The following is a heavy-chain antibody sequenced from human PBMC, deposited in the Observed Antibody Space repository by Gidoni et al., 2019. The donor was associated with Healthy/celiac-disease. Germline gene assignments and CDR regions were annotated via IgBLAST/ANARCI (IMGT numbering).Heavy chain of an antibody. V-gene: IGHV1-69*02. Sequence: QVQLVQSGAEVKKPGSSVKVSCKASGGTFSSYTISWVRQAPGQGLEWMGRIIPILGIANYAQKFQGRVTITADKSTSTAYMELSSLRSEDTAVYYCARGREYCGGDCYLDYGMDVWGQGTTVTVSS. CDR1: GGTFSSYT. D-gene: IGHD2-21*02. CDR2: IIPILGIA. CDR3: ARGREYCGGDCYLDYGMDV. J-gene: IGHJ6*02.